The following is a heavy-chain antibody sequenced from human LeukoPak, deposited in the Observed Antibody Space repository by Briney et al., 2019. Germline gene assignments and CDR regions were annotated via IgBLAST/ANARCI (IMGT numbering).Heavy chain of an antibody. V-gene: IGHV3-23*01. CDR2: LSATGDLS. Sequence: PGGSLRLSCAASGFTFSNYAMSWVRQVPGKGLEWVSGLSATGDLSYYADSVKGRFTVSRDNSKNTFYMDMSSLRAEDTAVYYCAKRGNAISFFDPWGQGTLVTVSS. CDR3: AKRGNAISFFDP. J-gene: IGHJ5*02. D-gene: IGHD2/OR15-2a*01. CDR1: GFTFSNYA.